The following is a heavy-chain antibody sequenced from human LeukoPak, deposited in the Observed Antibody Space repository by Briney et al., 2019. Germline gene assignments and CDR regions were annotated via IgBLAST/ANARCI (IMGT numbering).Heavy chain of an antibody. CDR3: AKYIRSSSSFFDY. D-gene: IGHD6-6*01. J-gene: IGHJ4*02. V-gene: IGHV3-23*01. CDR1: GFTFSSYA. Sequence: GGSLRLSCAASGFTFSSYAMSWVRQAPGKGLEWVSAISGSGGSTYYADSVKGRFTISRDNSKNTLYLQMNSLTAEDTAIYYCAKYIRSSSSFFDYWGQGTLVTVSS. CDR2: ISGSGGST.